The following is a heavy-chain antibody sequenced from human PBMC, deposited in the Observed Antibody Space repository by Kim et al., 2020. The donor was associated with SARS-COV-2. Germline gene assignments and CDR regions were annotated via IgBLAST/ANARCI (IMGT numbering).Heavy chain of an antibody. D-gene: IGHD3-22*01. V-gene: IGHV3-23*01. Sequence: DSVKGRFTISRDNSKNTLYLQMNSLRAEDTAVYYCFSSPYDSSGYHPWDYWGQGTLVTVSS. J-gene: IGHJ4*02. CDR3: FSSPYDSSGYHPWDY.